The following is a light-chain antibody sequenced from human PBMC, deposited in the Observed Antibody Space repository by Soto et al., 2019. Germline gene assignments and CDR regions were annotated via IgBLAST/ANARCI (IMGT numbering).Light chain of an antibody. CDR1: QSVNSN. V-gene: IGKV3D-15*01. CDR3: QQYNNWWT. Sequence: EIVMTQSPATLSVSPGERATLSCRASQSVNSNLAWYQQTPGQAPRLLIYGASTRATRIPARFSGSGSGTEFTLTSSGLQSEDGAVYYCQQYNNWWTFGQGTKVEFK. J-gene: IGKJ1*01. CDR2: GAS.